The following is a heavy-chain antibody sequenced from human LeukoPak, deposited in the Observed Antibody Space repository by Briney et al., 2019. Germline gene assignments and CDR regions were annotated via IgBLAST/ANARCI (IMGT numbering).Heavy chain of an antibody. CDR1: GGSFSGYY. CDR2: INHSGST. J-gene: IGHJ5*02. D-gene: IGHD2-15*01. V-gene: IGHV4-34*01. Sequence: SETLSLTCAVYGGSFSGYYWSWIRQPPGKGLEWIGEINHSGSTNYNPSLKSPGTISVDTCKNQFSLKLSSVTAADTAVYYCARGDCSGGSCYHNWFDPGGQGTLVTVSS. CDR3: ARGDCSGGSCYHNWFDP.